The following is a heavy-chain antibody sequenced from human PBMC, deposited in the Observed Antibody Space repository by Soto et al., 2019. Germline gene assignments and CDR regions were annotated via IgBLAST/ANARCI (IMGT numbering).Heavy chain of an antibody. V-gene: IGHV3-11*01. CDR2: ISSSGTTI. J-gene: IGHJ6*02. Sequence: GGSLRLSCGASRFRFSDYYMSWVRQAPGKGLEWVSFISSSGTTIYYADSVKGRFTISRDNAKNSLFLQTNSLRVEDTAVYYCASSEGNYYYYGMDVWGQGTTVTVSS. CDR1: RFRFSDYY. CDR3: ASSEGNYYYYGMDV.